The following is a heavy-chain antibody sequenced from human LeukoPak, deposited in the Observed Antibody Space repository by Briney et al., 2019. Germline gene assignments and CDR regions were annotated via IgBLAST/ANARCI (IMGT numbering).Heavy chain of an antibody. CDR1: GFTFSSSG. Sequence: PGGSLRLSCAASGFTFSSSGMNWVRQAPGKGLEWEAVISYDGSNKYYADSLKGRFTISRDNSKNTLYLQMNSLRAEDTALYYCAKDIYGSGSYQLDYWGQGTLVTVSS. CDR2: ISYDGSNK. V-gene: IGHV3-30*18. J-gene: IGHJ4*02. CDR3: AKDIYGSGSYQLDY. D-gene: IGHD3-10*01.